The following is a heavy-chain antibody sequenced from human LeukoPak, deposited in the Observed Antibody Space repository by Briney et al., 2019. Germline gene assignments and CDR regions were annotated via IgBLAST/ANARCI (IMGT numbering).Heavy chain of an antibody. V-gene: IGHV4-59*08. CDR1: GGSISSYY. Sequence: PSETLSLTCTVSGGSISSYYWSWIRQPPGKGLEWIGFIYYSGSPNYNPSLKSRVTISVDTSKNQFSLKLTSVTAADTAVYYWAGHTGEQLWNPDWFDPWGQEPWSPSPQ. CDR3: AGHTGEQLWNPDWFDP. CDR2: IYYSGSP. J-gene: IGHJ5*02. D-gene: IGHD5-18*01.